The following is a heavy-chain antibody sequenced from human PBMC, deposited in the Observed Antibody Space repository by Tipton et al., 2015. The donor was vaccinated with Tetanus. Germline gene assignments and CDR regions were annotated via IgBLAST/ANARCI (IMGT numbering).Heavy chain of an antibody. J-gene: IGHJ5*02. D-gene: IGHD6-6*01. V-gene: IGHV5-51*01. CDR2: IFPSDSET. Sequence: QLVQSGAEVKKPGESLKISCKASGYIFATNWIGWVRQMPGKGLEYMGIIFPSDSETRYNPTFRGQVTMSVDKATNTAYLQWSSLVASDSAVYYCARHGSIGARQNRFDAWGQGTPVTVSS. CDR3: ARHGSIGARQNRFDA. CDR1: GYIFATNW.